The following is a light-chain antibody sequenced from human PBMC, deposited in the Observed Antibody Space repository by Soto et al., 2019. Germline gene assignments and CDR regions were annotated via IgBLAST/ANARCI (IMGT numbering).Light chain of an antibody. CDR3: QQLNSYPFT. J-gene: IGKJ3*01. V-gene: IGKV1-9*01. CDR1: PGISSY. Sequence: DIQLTQSPSILSASVGDRVTITCRASPGISSYLAWYQQEPGKPPKLLIFSASTLVSGVPSRFSGSGSETDFTLTISSLQPEDSATYYCQQLNSYPFTFGPGTKVTLK. CDR2: SAS.